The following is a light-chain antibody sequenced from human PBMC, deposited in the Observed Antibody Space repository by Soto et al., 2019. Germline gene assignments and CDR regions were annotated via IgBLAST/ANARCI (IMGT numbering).Light chain of an antibody. Sequence: EIVLTQSPATLSFSPGERATLSCRASQSINKYLAWYQQKPGQAPRLLIYDASNRATGIPARFNGSGSGTDFTLTITSLEPEDFAVYYCQQRSNWRGTFGGGTKVEI. V-gene: IGKV3-11*01. CDR3: QQRSNWRGT. CDR1: QSINKY. J-gene: IGKJ4*01. CDR2: DAS.